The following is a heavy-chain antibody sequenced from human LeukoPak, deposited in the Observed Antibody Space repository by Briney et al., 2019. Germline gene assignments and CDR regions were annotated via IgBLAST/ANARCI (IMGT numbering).Heavy chain of an antibody. Sequence: SETLSLTCTDSGGSISSYYWSWIRQPPGKGLEWIGYIYYSGSTSYNPSLKSRVTISVDTSKNQFSLKLSSVTAADTAVYYCARSDTAMVYYFDYWGQGTLVTVSS. V-gene: IGHV4-59*08. CDR2: IYYSGST. D-gene: IGHD5-18*01. J-gene: IGHJ4*02. CDR1: GGSISSYY. CDR3: ARSDTAMVYYFDY.